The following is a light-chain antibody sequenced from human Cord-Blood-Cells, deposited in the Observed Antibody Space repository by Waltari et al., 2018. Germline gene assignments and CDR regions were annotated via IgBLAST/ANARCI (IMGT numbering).Light chain of an antibody. CDR2: WAS. CDR1: QRVLYSSNNKNY. Sequence: DIVMTQSPDSLAVSLDARATINCKSSQRVLYSSNNKNYLAWYQQKPGQSPKLLIYWASTRESGVPDRFSGSGSGTDFTLTISSLQAEDVAVYYCQQYYSTPPTFGQGTKVEIK. J-gene: IGKJ1*01. V-gene: IGKV4-1*01. CDR3: QQYYSTPPT.